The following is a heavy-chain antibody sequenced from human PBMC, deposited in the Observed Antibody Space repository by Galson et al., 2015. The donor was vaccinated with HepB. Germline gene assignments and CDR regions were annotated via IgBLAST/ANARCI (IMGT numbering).Heavy chain of an antibody. D-gene: IGHD2-2*02. Sequence: SLRLSCAAFGFTFDDHAMHWVRQAPGKGLEWVAGISWNSGGIAYADSVKGRFTISRDNAKNSLYLQMDSLRAEDTALYYCTRVESQLLYGGNSWFDPWGQGTLVTVSS. CDR1: GFTFDDHA. V-gene: IGHV3-9*01. J-gene: IGHJ5*02. CDR2: ISWNSGGI. CDR3: TRVESQLLYGGNSWFDP.